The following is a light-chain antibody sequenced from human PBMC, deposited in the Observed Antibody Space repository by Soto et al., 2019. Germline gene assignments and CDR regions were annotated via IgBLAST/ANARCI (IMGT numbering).Light chain of an antibody. V-gene: IGLV4-60*02. CDR1: SGHSSYI. Sequence: QPVLTQSSSASASLGSSVKLTCTLSSGHSSYIIAWHQQQPGKAPRYLMKLEGSGSYNKGSGLPDRFSGSTSGADRYLTISNLQFEDEAEYYCETWDFNTRVFGGGTKLTVL. J-gene: IGLJ3*02. CDR3: ETWDFNTRV. CDR2: LEGSGSY.